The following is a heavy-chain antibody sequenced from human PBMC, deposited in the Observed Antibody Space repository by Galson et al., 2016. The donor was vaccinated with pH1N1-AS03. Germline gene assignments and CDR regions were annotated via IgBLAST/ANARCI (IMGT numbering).Heavy chain of an antibody. CDR1: GSTTSLFY. CDR3: ARDTGGWYFDL. CDR2: IHHSGST. J-gene: IGHJ2*01. D-gene: IGHD1-1*01. Sequence: SDTLSLTCSVFGSTTSLFYWNWIRQPPGKGLEWIGFIHHSGSTNYNPSLKSRVTISIDTSKNQFSLKLSSVTAADTAGYYCARDTGGWYFDLWGRGTLVTVSS. V-gene: IGHV4-59*01.